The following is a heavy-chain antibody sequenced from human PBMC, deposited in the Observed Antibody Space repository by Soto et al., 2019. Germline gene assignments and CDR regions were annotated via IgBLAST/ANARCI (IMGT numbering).Heavy chain of an antibody. V-gene: IGHV3-23*01. J-gene: IGHJ4*02. CDR3: ATAFWSGYPHFDY. Sequence: SLRLSCAASGFTFYSYAMSWVRQAPGKGLEWVSVLSGSGGSTNYADAVKGRFTISRDSSKNTLFLQMSSLRAEDTAVYYCATAFWSGYPHFDYWGQGTLVTVSS. D-gene: IGHD3-3*01. CDR1: GFTFYSYA. CDR2: LSGSGGST.